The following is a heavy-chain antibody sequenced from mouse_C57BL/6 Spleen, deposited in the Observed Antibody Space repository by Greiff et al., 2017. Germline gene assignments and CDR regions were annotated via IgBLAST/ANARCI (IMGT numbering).Heavy chain of an antibody. CDR1: GYSFTDYY. CDR2: INPNYGTT. J-gene: IGHJ2*01. Sequence: EVQLQQSGPELVKPGASVKISCKASGYSFTDYYMNWVKQSPGKSLEWIGVINPNYGTTSYNQKFKGTATLTVAQSSTTAYMQLNSLTSEDSAVXYCARGGFLPGYFDYWGQGTTLTVSS. V-gene: IGHV1-39*01. CDR3: ARGGFLPGYFDY.